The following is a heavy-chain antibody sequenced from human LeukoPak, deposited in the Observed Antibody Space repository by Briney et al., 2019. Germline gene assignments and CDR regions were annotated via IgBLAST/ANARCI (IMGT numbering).Heavy chain of an antibody. CDR1: GFTFDDYA. CDR3: EKDMGDGYNRKGVDY. Sequence: GRSLRLSCAASGFTFDDYAMHWVRQAPGKGLEWVSGISWNSGSIGYADSVKGRFTISRDNAKNSLYLQMNSLRAEDTALYYCEKDMGDGYNRKGVDYWGQGTLVTVSS. J-gene: IGHJ4*02. D-gene: IGHD5-24*01. CDR2: ISWNSGSI. V-gene: IGHV3-9*01.